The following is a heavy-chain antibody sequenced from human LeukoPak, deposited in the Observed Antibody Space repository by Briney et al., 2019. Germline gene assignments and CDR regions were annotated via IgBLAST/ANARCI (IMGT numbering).Heavy chain of an antibody. Sequence: PSETLPLTCTVSGGSISSYYWSWIRQPPGKGLEWVGYIYYSGSTNYKPSLKSRVTISVDTSKNQFSLKLSSVTAADTAMYYCARAGRFGELLYYYYYMDVWGKGTTVTVSS. CDR3: ARAGRFGELLYYYYYMDV. CDR2: IYYSGST. D-gene: IGHD3-10*01. CDR1: GGSISSYY. V-gene: IGHV4-59*08. J-gene: IGHJ6*03.